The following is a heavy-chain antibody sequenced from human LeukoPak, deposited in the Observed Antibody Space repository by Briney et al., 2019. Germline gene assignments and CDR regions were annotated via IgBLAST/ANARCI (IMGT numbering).Heavy chain of an antibody. CDR2: ISWNSDTR. D-gene: IGHD6-19*01. CDR1: GFTFDDYA. CDR3: AKDMSSVAANVHY. Sequence: GGSLRLSCAVSGFTFDDYAMHWVRQVPGKGLEWVAGISWNSDTRGYVDSVKGRFTISRDNARNSLYLQMNSLTKEDTAIYYCAKDMSSVAANVHYWGQGTLVTVSS. V-gene: IGHV3-9*01. J-gene: IGHJ4*02.